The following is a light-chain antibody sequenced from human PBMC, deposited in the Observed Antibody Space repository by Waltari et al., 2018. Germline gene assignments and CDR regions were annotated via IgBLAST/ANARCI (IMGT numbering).Light chain of an antibody. Sequence: IVLTQSPDTLSLSPGERATLSCRASQSVTSISLAWYQQKPGHAPRLLIYGTSTRATGFPDRFSGSGSGTDFTLTISRLEPEDSAVYHCQQYDGSAVTFGGGTKVEIK. V-gene: IGKV3-20*01. CDR1: QSVTSIS. J-gene: IGKJ4*01. CDR2: GTS. CDR3: QQYDGSAVT.